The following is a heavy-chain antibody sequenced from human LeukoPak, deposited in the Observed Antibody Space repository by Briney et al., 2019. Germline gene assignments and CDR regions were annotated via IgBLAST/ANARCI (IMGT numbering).Heavy chain of an antibody. CDR2: IGSSNTI. CDR1: GFTFSDYY. D-gene: IGHD3-16*02. V-gene: IGHV3-11*04. Sequence: GGSLRLSCAASGFTFSDYYMSWIRQAPGKGLEWLSYIGSSNTIYSADSVKGRFTISRDNAENSLYLQMNSLRAEDTAVYYCARGSFLITFGGLIVWGQGTLVTVSS. CDR3: ARGSFLITFGGLIV. J-gene: IGHJ4*02.